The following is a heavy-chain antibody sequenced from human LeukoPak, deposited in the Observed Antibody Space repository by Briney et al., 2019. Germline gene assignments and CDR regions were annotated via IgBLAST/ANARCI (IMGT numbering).Heavy chain of an antibody. Sequence: GGSLRPSCAASGFTFSSYGMHWVRQAPGKGLEWVAVIAYDGSNKYYADSVKGRFTISRDNSKNTLYLQMNSLRAEDTAVYYCAKSATRSGSSNSDYWGQGTLVTVSS. CDR3: AKSATRSGSSNSDY. CDR1: GFTFSSYG. J-gene: IGHJ4*02. V-gene: IGHV3-30*18. CDR2: IAYDGSNK. D-gene: IGHD1-26*01.